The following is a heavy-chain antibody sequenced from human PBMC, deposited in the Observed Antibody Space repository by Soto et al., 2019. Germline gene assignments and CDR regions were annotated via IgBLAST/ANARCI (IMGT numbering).Heavy chain of an antibody. J-gene: IGHJ4*02. Sequence: SETLSLTCTVSGGSISSYYWSWIRQPPGKGLEWIGYIYYSGSTNYNPSLKSRVTISVDTSKNQFSLKLSSVTAADTAVYYCARGYCSSTSCHLDYWGQGTLVTVSS. CDR1: GGSISSYY. CDR2: IYYSGST. D-gene: IGHD2-2*01. V-gene: IGHV4-59*01. CDR3: ARGYCSSTSCHLDY.